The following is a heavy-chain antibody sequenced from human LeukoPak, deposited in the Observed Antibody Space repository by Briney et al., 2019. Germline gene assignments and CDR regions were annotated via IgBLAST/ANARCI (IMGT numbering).Heavy chain of an antibody. V-gene: IGHV3-48*01. Sequence: GGSLRLSCAASGFIFSSYAMSWVRQAPGKALEWVSHISSTSGDVYYADSVKGRFTISRDNAKNSLYLQMNSLRVEDTAIYYCAQKGGTDHWGRGTLVTVSS. J-gene: IGHJ4*02. CDR2: ISSTSGDV. CDR3: AQKGGTDH. CDR1: GFIFSSYA. D-gene: IGHD2-15*01.